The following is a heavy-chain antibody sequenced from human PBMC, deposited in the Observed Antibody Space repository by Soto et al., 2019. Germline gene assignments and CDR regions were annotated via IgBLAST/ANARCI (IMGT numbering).Heavy chain of an antibody. CDR1: GYTFTGYY. D-gene: IGHD3-10*01. V-gene: IGHV1-2*02. Sequence: GASVKVSCKASGYTFTGYYMHWVRQAPGQGLEWMGWINPNSGGTNYAQKFQGRVTMTRGTSISTAYMELSRLRSDDTAVYYCARGNMVRGVINYYYGMDVWGQGTTVTVSS. CDR2: INPNSGGT. CDR3: ARGNMVRGVINYYYGMDV. J-gene: IGHJ6*02.